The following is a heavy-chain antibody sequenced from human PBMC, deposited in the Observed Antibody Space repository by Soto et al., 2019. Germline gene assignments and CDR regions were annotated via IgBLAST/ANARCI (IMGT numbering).Heavy chain of an antibody. CDR1: GFTFSSYG. J-gene: IGHJ5*02. CDR3: ARDSSGWYAGFDP. D-gene: IGHD6-19*01. Sequence: GGSLRLSCAASGFTFSSYGMHWVRQAPGKGLEWVAVIWYDGSNKDYADSVKGRFTISRDNSKNTLYLQMNSLRAEDTAVYYCARDSSGWYAGFDPWGQGTLVTVSS. V-gene: IGHV3-33*01. CDR2: IWYDGSNK.